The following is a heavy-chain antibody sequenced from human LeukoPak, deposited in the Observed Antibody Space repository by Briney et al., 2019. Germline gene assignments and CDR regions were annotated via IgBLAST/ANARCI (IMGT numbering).Heavy chain of an antibody. D-gene: IGHD6-19*01. CDR3: ARDMGATGYSSGWYSPEPFDY. J-gene: IGHJ4*02. CDR1: GFTFSDYY. V-gene: IGHV3-11*01. CDR2: ISSSGSTI. Sequence: PGGSLRLSCAASGFTFSDYYMSWIRQAPGKGLEWVSYISSSGSTIYYADSVKGRFTISRDNAKNSLYLQMNSLRAEDTAVYYCARDMGATGYSSGWYSPEPFDYWGQGTLVTVSS.